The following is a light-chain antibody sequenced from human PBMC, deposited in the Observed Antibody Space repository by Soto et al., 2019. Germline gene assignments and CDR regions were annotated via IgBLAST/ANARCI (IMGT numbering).Light chain of an antibody. CDR2: GAS. V-gene: IGKV3-20*01. Sequence: ETVLTQSPGTLSFSPGERATLSCRASQSVSSSYLAWYQQKPGQAPRLLIYGASSRATGIPDRFSGSGSGTEFTLTISSLQPDDFATYYCQQYNSYSFGQGTKVDI. CDR3: QQYNSYS. J-gene: IGKJ1*01. CDR1: QSVSSSY.